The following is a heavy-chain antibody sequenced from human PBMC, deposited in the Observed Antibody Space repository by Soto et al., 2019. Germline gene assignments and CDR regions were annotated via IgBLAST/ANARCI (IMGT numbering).Heavy chain of an antibody. CDR1: GFTFSSYA. V-gene: IGHV3-23*01. J-gene: IGHJ4*02. D-gene: IGHD6-19*01. Sequence: EVQLLESGGGLVQPGGSLRLSCAASGFTFSSYAMSWVRQAPGKGLEWVSAISGSGGSIYYADSVKGRFTISRDNSKNTLYLQMNSLRAEDTAVYYCAKVSSGWYDYFDYWGQGTLVTVSS. CDR3: AKVSSGWYDYFDY. CDR2: ISGSGGSI.